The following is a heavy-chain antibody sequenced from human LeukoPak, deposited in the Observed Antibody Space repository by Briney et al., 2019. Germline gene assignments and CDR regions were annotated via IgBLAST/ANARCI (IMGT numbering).Heavy chain of an antibody. D-gene: IGHD3-10*01. V-gene: IGHV3-23*01. CDR2: ISGSDGST. J-gene: IGHJ4*02. CDR1: GFTFSSYA. Sequence: GGSLRLSCAASGFTFSSYAMGWVRQAPGKGLEWVSAISGSDGSTYYADSVKGRFTISRDNSKNTLYLQMNSLRAEDTAVYYCAKAETLLWFGELFYWGQGTLVTVSS. CDR3: AKAETLLWFGELFY.